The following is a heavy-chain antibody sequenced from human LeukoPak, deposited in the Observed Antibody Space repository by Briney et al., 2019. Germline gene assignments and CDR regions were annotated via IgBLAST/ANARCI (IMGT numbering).Heavy chain of an antibody. V-gene: IGHV3-20*04. Sequence: RSGGSLRLSCAASGFNFDDYGMSWVRQAPGKGLEWVSGINWNGGSTGYADSVKGRFTISRNNAKNSLYLQMNSLRAEDTALYYCARGYCSSTSCYFDYWGQGTLDTVSS. CDR1: GFNFDDYG. CDR3: ARGYCSSTSCYFDY. D-gene: IGHD2-2*01. J-gene: IGHJ4*02. CDR2: INWNGGST.